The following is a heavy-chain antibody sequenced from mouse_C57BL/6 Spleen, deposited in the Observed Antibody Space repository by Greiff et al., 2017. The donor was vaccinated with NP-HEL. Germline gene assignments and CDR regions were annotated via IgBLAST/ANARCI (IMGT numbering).Heavy chain of an antibody. D-gene: IGHD1-1*01. CDR1: GYSFTSYY. Sequence: QVQLQQSGPELVKPGASVKISCKASGYSFTSYYIHWVKQRPGQGLEWIGWIYPGCGNTKYNEKFKGKATLTADTSSSTAYMHLSSLTSEDSAVYYCARWGYYGSSWYFDVWGTGTTVTVSS. CDR3: ARWGYYGSSWYFDV. V-gene: IGHV1-66*01. J-gene: IGHJ1*03. CDR2: IYPGCGNT.